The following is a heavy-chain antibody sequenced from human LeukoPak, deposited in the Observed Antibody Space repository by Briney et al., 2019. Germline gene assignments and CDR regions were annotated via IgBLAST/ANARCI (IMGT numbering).Heavy chain of an antibody. D-gene: IGHD2-21*02. CDR2: IKGGGGDP. CDR3: AKGGHDFNPFYW. CDR1: GFTFSTYA. J-gene: IGHJ4*02. V-gene: IGHV3-23*01. Sequence: PGGSLRLSCADSGFTFSTYAMGWVRQSLGKGLEWVSSIKGGGGDPFYADSVKGRFSISRDNSKNTLFLQLNSLRAEDSAVYYCAKGGHDFNPFYWWGQGTLVTVSS.